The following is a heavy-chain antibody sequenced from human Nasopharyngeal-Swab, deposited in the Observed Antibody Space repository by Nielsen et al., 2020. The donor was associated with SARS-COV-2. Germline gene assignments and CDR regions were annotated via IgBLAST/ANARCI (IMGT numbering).Heavy chain of an antibody. V-gene: IGHV4-31*03. J-gene: IGHJ3*02. CDR2: IYYSGST. CDR3: ARARITMIVVVDAFDI. Sequence: NLSLTCTVSGGSVSSGGYYWSWIRQHPGNGLEWIGYIYYSGSTYYKPSLKSRVTISVDTSKNQFSLKLSSVTAADTAVYYCARARITMIVVVDAFDIWGQGTMVTVSS. D-gene: IGHD3-22*01. CDR1: GGSVSSGGYY.